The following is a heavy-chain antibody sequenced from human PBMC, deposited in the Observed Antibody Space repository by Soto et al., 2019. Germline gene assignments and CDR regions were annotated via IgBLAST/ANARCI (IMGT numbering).Heavy chain of an antibody. V-gene: IGHV3-49*03. CDR2: IRSKAYGGTT. CDR1: GFTFGDYA. D-gene: IGHD3-3*01. Sequence: GGSLRLSCTASGFTFGDYAMSWFRQAPGKGLEWVGFIRSKAYGGTTEYAASVKGRFTISRDDSESIAYLQMNSLKTEDTAVYYCTREVWVVRFLEWFPSGGPLYYMDVWGKGTTVTVSS. CDR3: TREVWVVRFLEWFPSGGPLYYMDV. J-gene: IGHJ6*03.